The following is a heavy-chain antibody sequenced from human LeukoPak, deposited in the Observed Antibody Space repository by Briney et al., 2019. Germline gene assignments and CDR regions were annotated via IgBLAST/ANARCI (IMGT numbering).Heavy chain of an antibody. CDR1: GGSFSGYY. D-gene: IGHD4-17*01. CDR2: FNHSGST. J-gene: IGHJ4*02. CDR3: ARGLKGRMTTVTTSWNY. Sequence: SETLSLTCDVYGGSFSGYYWSWIRQPPGKGLEWIGEFNHSGSTNYNPSLKSRVTISVDTSKNQFSLKLSSVTAADTAVYYCARGLKGRMTTVTTSWNYWGQGTLVTVSS. V-gene: IGHV4-34*01.